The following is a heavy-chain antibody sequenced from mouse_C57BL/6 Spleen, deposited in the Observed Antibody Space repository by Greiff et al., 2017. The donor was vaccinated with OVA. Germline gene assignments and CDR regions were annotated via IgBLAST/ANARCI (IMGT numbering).Heavy chain of an antibody. D-gene: IGHD2-4*01. V-gene: IGHV1-61*01. CDR2: IYPSDSET. CDR3: AREGLLGLRRGGFDY. Sequence: QVQLQQPGAELVRPGSSVKLSCKASGYTFTSYWMDWVKQRPGQGLEWIGNIYPSDSETHYNQKFKDKATLTVDKSSSTAYMQLSSLTSEDSAVYYCAREGLLGLRRGGFDYWGQGTTLTVSS. CDR1: GYTFTSYW. J-gene: IGHJ2*01.